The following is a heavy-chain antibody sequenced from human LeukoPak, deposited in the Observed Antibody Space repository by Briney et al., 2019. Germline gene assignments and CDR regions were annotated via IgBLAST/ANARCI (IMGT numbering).Heavy chain of an antibody. CDR2: IYYSGST. J-gene: IGHJ3*02. D-gene: IGHD7-27*01. CDR1: GGSISSSSYY. Sequence: PSETLSLTCTVSGGSISSSSYYWGWIRQPPGKGLEWIGSIYYSGSTYYNPSLKSRVTISVDTSKNQFSLKLSSVTAADTAVYYCATYPWGLDAFDIWGQGTMVTVSS. V-gene: IGHV4-39*01. CDR3: ATYPWGLDAFDI.